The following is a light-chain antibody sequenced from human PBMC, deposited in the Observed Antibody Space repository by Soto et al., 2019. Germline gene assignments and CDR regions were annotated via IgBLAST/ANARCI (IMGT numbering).Light chain of an antibody. CDR1: SSDVGGYNY. V-gene: IGLV2-14*01. CDR3: SSYTSSSTLDV. CDR2: EVS. Sequence: QSGLTQPASVSCSPGQSITISCTGTSSDVGGYNYVSWYQQHPGKAPKLMIYEVSNRPSGVSNRFSGSKSGNTASLTISGLQAEDEADYYCSSYTSSSTLDVFGTGTKVTVL. J-gene: IGLJ1*01.